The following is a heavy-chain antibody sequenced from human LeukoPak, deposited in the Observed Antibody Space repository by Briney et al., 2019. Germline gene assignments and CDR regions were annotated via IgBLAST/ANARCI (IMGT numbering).Heavy chain of an antibody. J-gene: IGHJ6*02. Sequence: GGSLRLSCAASGFTVSSNYMSWVRQAPGKGLEWVSVIYSGGSTYYADSVKGRFTISRDNSKNTLYLQMNNLRAADTAIYYCAESRLIYCTGGGCYGMDVWGQGTTVSVSS. D-gene: IGHD2-8*02. CDR2: IYSGGST. CDR1: GFTVSSNY. V-gene: IGHV3-53*01. CDR3: AESRLIYCTGGGCYGMDV.